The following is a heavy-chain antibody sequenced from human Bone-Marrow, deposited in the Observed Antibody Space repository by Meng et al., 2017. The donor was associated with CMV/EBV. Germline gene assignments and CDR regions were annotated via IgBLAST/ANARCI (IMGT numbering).Heavy chain of an antibody. J-gene: IGHJ3*02. CDR3: ARDRRLINSGYCSSTSCNDAFDI. V-gene: IGHV1-2*02. CDR1: GYTFTGYY. Sequence: ASVKVSCKASGYTFTGYYMHWVRQAPGQGLEWMGWIDPNSGGTNYAQKFQGRVTMTRDTSISTAYMELSRPRSDDTAVYYCARDRRLINSGYCSSTSCNDAFDIWGQGTMVTVSS. CDR2: IDPNSGGT. D-gene: IGHD2-2*01.